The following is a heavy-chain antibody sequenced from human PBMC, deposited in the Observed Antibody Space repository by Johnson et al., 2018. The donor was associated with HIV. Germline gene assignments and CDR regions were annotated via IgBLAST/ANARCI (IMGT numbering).Heavy chain of an antibody. V-gene: IGHV3-11*04. CDR3: AKDRGLWFGDDAFDI. D-gene: IGHD3-10*01. CDR2: ITGSGTVV. J-gene: IGHJ3*02. CDR1: GFTFSDYY. Sequence: HVQLVESGGGVVRPGGSLRLSCAASGFTFSDYYMSWIRQAPGKGPEWVSYITGSGTVVYYADSVKGRFTISRDNSKNTLYLQMDSLRAEDTAVYYCAKDRGLWFGDDAFDIWGQGTMVTVSS.